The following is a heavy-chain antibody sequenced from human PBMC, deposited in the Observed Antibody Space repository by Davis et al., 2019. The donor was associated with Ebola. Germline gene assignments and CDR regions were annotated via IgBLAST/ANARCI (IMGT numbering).Heavy chain of an antibody. CDR2: INHSGST. CDR1: GESFRGYY. V-gene: IGHV4-34*01. D-gene: IGHD4/OR15-4a*01. J-gene: IGHJ4*02. CDR3: ATDYLKY. Sequence: SETLSLTCAVYGESFRGYYWSWMRQPPGKGLEWIGEINHSGSTNYNPSLKSRVTISVDTSKNQFSLKLNSVTAADTAVYYCATDYLKYWGQGTLVTVSS.